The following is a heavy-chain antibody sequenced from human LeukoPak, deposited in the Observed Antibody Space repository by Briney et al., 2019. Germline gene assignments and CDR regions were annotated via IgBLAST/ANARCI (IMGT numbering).Heavy chain of an antibody. CDR2: ISSSGSTI. Sequence: PGGSLRLSCAASGSTFSDYYMSWIRQAPGKGLEWVSYISSSGSTIYYADSVKGRFTISRDNAKNSLYLQMNSLRAEDTAVYYCARYCSSTSCYTAAHYYFDYWGQGTLVTVSS. D-gene: IGHD2-2*02. V-gene: IGHV3-11*01. J-gene: IGHJ4*02. CDR1: GSTFSDYY. CDR3: ARYCSSTSCYTAAHYYFDY.